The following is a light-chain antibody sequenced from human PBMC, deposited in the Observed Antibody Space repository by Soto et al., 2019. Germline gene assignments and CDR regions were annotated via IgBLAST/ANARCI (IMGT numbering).Light chain of an antibody. V-gene: IGKV3-11*01. CDR3: LQRSTWPYT. CDR1: QSVSRY. CDR2: DAS. J-gene: IGKJ2*01. Sequence: EIVLTQSPATLSLSPGERATLSCRASQSVSRYLAWYQQKPRQAPRLLIFDASSRATGIPARFSGSGSGTDFTLTISNLEPEDFAVYYCLQRSTWPYTFGQGTKLDIK.